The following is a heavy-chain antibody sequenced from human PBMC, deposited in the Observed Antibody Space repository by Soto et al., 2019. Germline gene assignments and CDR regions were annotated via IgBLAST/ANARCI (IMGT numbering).Heavy chain of an antibody. Sequence: EVQMVESGGGLVQPGGSLRLSCIASGFTFSGEWMSWVRQAPGKGPEWVANINQDGSVKDYVDSVKGRFTISRDNARNSMFLQMNSRRAEDTAVYYCAGAFYWGQGTVVTVSS. CDR1: GFTFSGEW. V-gene: IGHV3-7*01. J-gene: IGHJ4*02. CDR3: AGAFY. CDR2: INQDGSVK.